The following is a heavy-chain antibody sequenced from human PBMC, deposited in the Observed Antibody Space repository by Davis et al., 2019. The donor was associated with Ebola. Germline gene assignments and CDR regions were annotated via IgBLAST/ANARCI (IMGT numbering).Heavy chain of an antibody. V-gene: IGHV1-18*01. CDR1: GYTFTRYG. CDR3: ARGVTMVRGVDWFDP. Sequence: ASVKVSCKASGYTFTRYGISWVRQAPGQGLEWMGWISVYNGNTNYAQKLQGRVTMTTDTSTRTAYMELRSLRSDDTAVYYCARGVTMVRGVDWFDPWGQGTLVTVSS. D-gene: IGHD3-10*01. CDR2: ISVYNGNT. J-gene: IGHJ5*02.